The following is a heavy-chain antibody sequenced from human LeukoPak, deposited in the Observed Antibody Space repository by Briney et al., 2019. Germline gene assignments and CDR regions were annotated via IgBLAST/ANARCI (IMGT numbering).Heavy chain of an antibody. D-gene: IGHD1-26*01. CDR3: ARVMSKPLLYYYYGMDV. Sequence: ASVKVSRKASGYTFTSYDINWVRQATGQGLEWMGWMNPNSGNTGYAQKFQGRVTMTRNTSISTAYMELSSLRSEDTAVYYCARVMSKPLLYYYYGMDVWGQGTTVTVSS. V-gene: IGHV1-8*01. J-gene: IGHJ6*02. CDR1: GYTFTSYD. CDR2: MNPNSGNT.